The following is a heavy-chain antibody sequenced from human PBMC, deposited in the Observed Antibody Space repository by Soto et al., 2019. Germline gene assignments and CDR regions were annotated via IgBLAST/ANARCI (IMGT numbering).Heavy chain of an antibody. CDR3: ARYCSGGSCYLDP. CDR2: IYHSGST. V-gene: IGHV4-59*08. Sequence: SETLSLTCTVSGASISSSYWSWILQPPGKGLEWIGYIYHSGSTYYNPSLKSRVTISVDTSKNQFSLKLSSVTAADTAVYYCARYCSGGSCYLDPWGQGTLVTVS. D-gene: IGHD2-15*01. CDR1: GASISSSY. J-gene: IGHJ5*02.